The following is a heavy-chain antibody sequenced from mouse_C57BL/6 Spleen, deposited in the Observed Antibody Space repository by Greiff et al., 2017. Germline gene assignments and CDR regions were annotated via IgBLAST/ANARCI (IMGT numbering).Heavy chain of an antibody. D-gene: IGHD3-2*02. CDR2: INPGSGGT. Sequence: QVQLQQSGAELVRPGTSVKVFCKASGYAFTNYLIEWVKQRPGQGLEWIGVINPGSGGTNYNETFKGKATLTADKSSSTAYMQLRRLTSEDSAVFFCARVHSSGPPFDYWGQGTTLTVSS. J-gene: IGHJ2*01. CDR1: GYAFTNYL. CDR3: ARVHSSGPPFDY. V-gene: IGHV1-54*01.